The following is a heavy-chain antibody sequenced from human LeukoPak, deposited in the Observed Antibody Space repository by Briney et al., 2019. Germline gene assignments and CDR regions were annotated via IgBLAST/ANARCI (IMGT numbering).Heavy chain of an antibody. D-gene: IGHD4-17*01. CDR3: TTRDYGDQDY. V-gene: IGHV3-15*01. CDR2: IKSKTDGGTT. Sequence: SCKASGYTFTSYGISWVRQAPGKGLEWVGRIKSKTDGGTTDYAAPVKGRFTISRDDSENTLYLQMNSLKTEDTAVYYCTTRDYGDQDYWGQGTLVTVSS. J-gene: IGHJ4*02. CDR1: GYTFTSYG.